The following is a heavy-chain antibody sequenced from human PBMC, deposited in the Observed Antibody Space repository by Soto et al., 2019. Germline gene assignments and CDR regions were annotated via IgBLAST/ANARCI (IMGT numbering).Heavy chain of an antibody. CDR1: GGSISSGDYY. CDR3: ARDHGVSRHWFDP. V-gene: IGHV4-30-4*01. Sequence: SETLSLTSTVSGGSISSGDYYWSWIRQPPGKGLEWIGYIYYSGSTYYNPSLKSRVTISVDTSKNQFSLKLSSVTAADTAVYYCARDHGVSRHWFDPWGQGTLVTVSS. J-gene: IGHJ5*02. CDR2: IYYSGST. D-gene: IGHD3-10*01.